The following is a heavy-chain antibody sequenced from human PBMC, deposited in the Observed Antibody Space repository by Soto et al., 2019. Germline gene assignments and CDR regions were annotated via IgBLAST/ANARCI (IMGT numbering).Heavy chain of an antibody. CDR1: SGSISSSNW. CDR2: IYHSGST. CDR3: ARVFYSIPDSVYYMDV. J-gene: IGHJ6*03. Sequence: QVQLQESGPGLVKPSGTLSLTCAVSSGSISSSNWWSWVRQPPGKGLKWIGEIYHSGSTNYNPSLKSRVTISVDKSKNQFSLKLSSVTAADTAVYYCARVFYSIPDSVYYMDVWGKGTTVTVSS. D-gene: IGHD4-4*01. V-gene: IGHV4-4*02.